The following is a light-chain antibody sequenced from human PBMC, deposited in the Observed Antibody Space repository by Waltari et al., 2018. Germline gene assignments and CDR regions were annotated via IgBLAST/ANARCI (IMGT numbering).Light chain of an antibody. CDR1: SSNVRSNV. J-gene: IGLJ1*01. V-gene: IGLV1-44*01. CDR2: NDV. CDR3: ASWDDRLDAYV. Sequence: QSVLTQPPSASGTPGQRVIISCSGSSSNVRSNVVTWYPQLPGTAPKLLIFNDVDRPSGVPDRFSGSRSATSASLAISGLQSDDESTYYCASWDDRLDAYVFGTGTRVTVL.